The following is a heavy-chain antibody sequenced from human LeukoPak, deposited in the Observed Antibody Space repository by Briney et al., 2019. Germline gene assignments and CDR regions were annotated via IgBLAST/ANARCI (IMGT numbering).Heavy chain of an antibody. V-gene: IGHV3-48*03. CDR2: ISSSGSPI. Sequence: PGGSLRLSCAASGFTFSSYEMNWVRQAPGKGLEWVSYISSSGSPIYYADSVKGRFTISRDNAKNSLYLQMNSLRAEDTAVYYCARGTLYYYDSSGYKDYWGQGTLVTVSS. CDR1: GFTFSSYE. CDR3: ARGTLYYYDSSGYKDY. D-gene: IGHD3-22*01. J-gene: IGHJ4*02.